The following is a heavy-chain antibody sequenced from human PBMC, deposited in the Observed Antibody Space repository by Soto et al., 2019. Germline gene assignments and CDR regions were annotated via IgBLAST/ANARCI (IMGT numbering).Heavy chain of an antibody. J-gene: IGHJ3*02. CDR2: INPNSGGT. CDR3: ARDGSAITMIVADPLTRDAFDI. Sequence: ASVKVSCKASGYTFTGYYMHWVRQAPGQGLEWMGWINPNSGGTNYAQKFQGRVTMTRDTSISTAYMELSRLRSDDTAVYYCARDGSAITMIVADPLTRDAFDIWGQGTMVTVSS. CDR1: GYTFTGYY. V-gene: IGHV1-2*02. D-gene: IGHD3-22*01.